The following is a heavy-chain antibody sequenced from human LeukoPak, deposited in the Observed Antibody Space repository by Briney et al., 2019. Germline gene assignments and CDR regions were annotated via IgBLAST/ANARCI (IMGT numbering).Heavy chain of an antibody. D-gene: IGHD2-15*01. CDR2: ISSSSSYI. Sequence: GGSLRLSCAASGFTFSSYSMNWVRQAPGKGPEWVSSISSSSSYIYYADSVKGRFTISRDNAKNSLYLQMNSLRAEDTAVYYCASPSFSGDPPDYWGQGTLVTVSS. V-gene: IGHV3-21*01. CDR3: ASPSFSGDPPDY. J-gene: IGHJ4*02. CDR1: GFTFSSYS.